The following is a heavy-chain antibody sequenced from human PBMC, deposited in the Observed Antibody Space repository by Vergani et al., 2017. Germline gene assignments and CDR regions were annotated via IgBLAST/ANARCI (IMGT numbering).Heavy chain of an antibody. D-gene: IGHD3-10*01. CDR3: ARADYYGSGSYYKVLDY. CDR1: GFTSVTYP. V-gene: IGHV3-30*04. J-gene: IGHJ4*02. CDR2: ISYVGSKK. Sequence: QVQLVESGGAVVQLGRSLSPPCEASGFTSVTYPMHWVPQPPARGLEWVPVISYVGSKKYYADSVKGRFTISRDNSKNTLYLQMNSLRAEDTAVYYCARADYYGSGSYYKVLDYWGQGTLVTVSS.